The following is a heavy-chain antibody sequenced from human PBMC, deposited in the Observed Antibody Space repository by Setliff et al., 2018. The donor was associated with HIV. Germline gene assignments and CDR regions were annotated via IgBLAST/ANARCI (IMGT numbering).Heavy chain of an antibody. CDR1: GYSISTAYY. CDR3: ARQGAGYYYDSSDYYTGNGFDM. V-gene: IGHV4-38-2*01. J-gene: IGHJ3*02. CDR2: FHHSGSA. D-gene: IGHD3-22*01. Sequence: PSETLSLTCAVSGYSISTAYYWAWIRQSPGKGLEWIGGFHHSGSAHYNPPLKSRVTISGQTSKNQFSLTLTSVTAADTAIYYCARQGAGYYYDSSDYYTGNGFDMWGQGTMVTVSS.